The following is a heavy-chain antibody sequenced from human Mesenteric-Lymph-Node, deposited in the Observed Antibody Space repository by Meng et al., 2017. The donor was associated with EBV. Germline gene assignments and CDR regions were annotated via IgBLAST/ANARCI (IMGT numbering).Heavy chain of an antibody. Sequence: QVRLQQWGEGLLKPSETLSLTCAVYGGSFSAYYWSWIRQPPGKGLEWIGEINDSGSTNYNPSLKSRVTISLDTSNKHFSLKLSSVTAADAAVYYCARSYSNFQFFDSWGQGTLVTVSS. V-gene: IGHV4-34*01. J-gene: IGHJ4*02. CDR2: INDSGST. D-gene: IGHD4-11*01. CDR3: ARSYSNFQFFDS. CDR1: GGSFSAYY.